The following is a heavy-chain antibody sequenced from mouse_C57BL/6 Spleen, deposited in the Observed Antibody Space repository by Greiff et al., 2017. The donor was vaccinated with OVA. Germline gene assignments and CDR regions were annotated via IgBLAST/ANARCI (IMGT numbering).Heavy chain of an antibody. CDR1: GFTFNTYA. J-gene: IGHJ4*01. Sequence: EVQVVESGGGLVQPKGSLKLSCAASGFTFNTYAMHWVRQAPGKGLEWVARIRSKSSNYATYYADSVKDRFTISRDDSQSMLYLQMNNLKTEDTAMYYCVRTGYYGSSHAMDYWGQGTSVTVSS. V-gene: IGHV10-3*01. CDR3: VRTGYYGSSHAMDY. CDR2: IRSKSSNYAT. D-gene: IGHD1-1*01.